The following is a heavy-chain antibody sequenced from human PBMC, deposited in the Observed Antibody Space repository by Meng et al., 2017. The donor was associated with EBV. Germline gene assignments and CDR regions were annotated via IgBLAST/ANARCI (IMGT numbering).Heavy chain of an antibody. V-gene: IGHV1-69*01. Sequence: VPLLRVGGGGNKCRRSVNVICRLSGGTFRRYAVSWVRQAPGQGLEWMGGLIPMVGAPHYAQKFQGRVTIIADESTSTHSMELNSLRSEDTAMYYCASESGRGFTPNYWGQGTLVTVSS. CDR1: GGTFRRYA. J-gene: IGHJ4*02. D-gene: IGHD3-10*01. CDR2: LIPMVGAP. CDR3: ASESGRGFTPNY.